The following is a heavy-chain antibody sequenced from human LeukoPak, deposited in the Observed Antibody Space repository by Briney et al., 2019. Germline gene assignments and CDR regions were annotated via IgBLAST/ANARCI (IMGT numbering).Heavy chain of an antibody. CDR2: IISIFGIA. CDR3: ARFNVLRYFDWLLGGAFDI. D-gene: IGHD3-9*01. Sequence: ASVKVSFKASGGTFISYAISWVRQAPGQGLEWMGRIISIFGIANYAQKFQGRVTITADKSTSTAYMELSSLRSEDTAVYYCARFNVLRYFDWLLGGAFDIWGQGPMVTVSS. V-gene: IGHV1-69*04. J-gene: IGHJ3*02. CDR1: GGTFISYA.